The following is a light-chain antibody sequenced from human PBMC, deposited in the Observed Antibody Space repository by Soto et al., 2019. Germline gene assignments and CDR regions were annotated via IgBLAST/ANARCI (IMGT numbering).Light chain of an antibody. J-gene: IGKJ1*01. Sequence: DIQMTQSPSTLSASVGDRVTITCRASQSIGTWLAWYQQKPGKAPNLLIYKASTLESGVPSRFSGSGSGTEFTLTISSLQPDDFATCYCQQYNTYSTFGQGTKVEIK. CDR3: QQYNTYST. CDR2: KAS. CDR1: QSIGTW. V-gene: IGKV1-5*03.